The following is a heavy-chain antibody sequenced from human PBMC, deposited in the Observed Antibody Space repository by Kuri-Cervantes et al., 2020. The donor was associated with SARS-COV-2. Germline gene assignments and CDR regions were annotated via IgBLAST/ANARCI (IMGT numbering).Heavy chain of an antibody. CDR3: ARHLWSDGMDV. D-gene: IGHD2-8*02. V-gene: IGHV4-34*01. Sequence: GSLRLSCAVYGGSFSGYSLCWIRQTPGKGLEWVGEINHCGSTYYNPSRKSRVSISVDTSKNQFSLKLSSVTAADTAVYYCARHLWSDGMDVWGQGTTVTVSS. CDR2: INHCGST. CDR1: GGSFSGYS. J-gene: IGHJ6*02.